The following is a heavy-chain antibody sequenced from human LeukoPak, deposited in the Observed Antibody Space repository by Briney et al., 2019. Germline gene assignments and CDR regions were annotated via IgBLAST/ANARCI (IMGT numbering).Heavy chain of an antibody. D-gene: IGHD1-1*01. J-gene: IGHJ4*02. CDR1: GYTFTNLG. Sequence: VSVKVSCKASGYTFTNLGISWVRQAPGQGLEWMGWISAYNGNTNYAQKLQGRVTMTTDTSTTTAYMELRSLRSDDTAVYYCARGGNWKGYFDYWGQGTLVTVSS. CDR3: ARGGNWKGYFDY. CDR2: ISAYNGNT. V-gene: IGHV1-18*01.